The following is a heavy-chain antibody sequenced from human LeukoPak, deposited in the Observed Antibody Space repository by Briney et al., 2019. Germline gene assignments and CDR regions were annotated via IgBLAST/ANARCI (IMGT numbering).Heavy chain of an antibody. CDR2: ISSSSSTI. CDR1: GFTFSSYS. J-gene: IGHJ2*01. D-gene: IGHD3-10*01. V-gene: IGHV3-48*04. Sequence: GGSLRLSCAASGFTFSSYSMNWVRQAPGKGLEWVSYISSSSSTIYYADSVKGRFTISRDNAKNSLYLQMNSLRAEDTAVYYCCGGDLDWYFDLWGRGTLVTVSS. CDR3: CGGDLDWYFDL.